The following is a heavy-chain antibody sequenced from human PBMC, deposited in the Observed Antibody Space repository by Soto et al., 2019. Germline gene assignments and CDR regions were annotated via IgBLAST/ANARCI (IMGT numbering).Heavy chain of an antibody. CDR3: ATEGGAEDCFDP. CDR2: ISGSGGST. D-gene: IGHD3-16*01. V-gene: IGHV3-23*01. J-gene: IGHJ5*02. Sequence: EVQLLESGGGLVQPGGSLRLSCAASGFTFSSYAMSWVRQARGKGLEWVSAISGSGGSTYYADSVKGRFTISRDNSKNTLDLEMNSVRADDTAVYYCATEGGAEDCFDPWGQGTLVTVSS. CDR1: GFTFSSYA.